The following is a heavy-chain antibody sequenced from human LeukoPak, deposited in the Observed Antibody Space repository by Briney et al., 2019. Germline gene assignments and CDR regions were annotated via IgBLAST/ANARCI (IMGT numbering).Heavy chain of an antibody. CDR1: GYSFTTYW. D-gene: IGHD6-19*01. Sequence: GESLKISCKGSGYSFTTYWISWVRQMPGKGLEWMGKIDPSDSYTNYSPSFQGHVTISADKSISTAYLQWSSLRVPDTAVYYCARHQWLNWIDPWGQGTLVTVSS. V-gene: IGHV5-10-1*01. J-gene: IGHJ5*02. CDR2: IDPSDSYT. CDR3: ARHQWLNWIDP.